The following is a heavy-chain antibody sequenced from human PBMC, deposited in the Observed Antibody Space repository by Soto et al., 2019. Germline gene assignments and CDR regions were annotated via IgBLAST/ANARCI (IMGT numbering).Heavy chain of an antibody. J-gene: IGHJ4*02. V-gene: IGHV4-4*02. CDR1: SGSISSSNW. Sequence: QVQLQESGPGLVKPSGTLSLTCAVSSGSISSSNWWSWVRQPPGKGLEWIGEIYHSGSTNYNPSLKSRVTRSVDKSKNQFSLKLSSVTAADTAVYYCAREGAVEGNAYYFDYWGQGTLVTVSS. CDR2: IYHSGST. D-gene: IGHD6-19*01. CDR3: AREGAVEGNAYYFDY.